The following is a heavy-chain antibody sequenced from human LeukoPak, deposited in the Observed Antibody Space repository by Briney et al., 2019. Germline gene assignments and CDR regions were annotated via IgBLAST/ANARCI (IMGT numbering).Heavy chain of an antibody. J-gene: IGHJ4*02. Sequence: GGSLRLSCAASGFTFSSRDMSWGRQTPGKGLEWVSTISVSGGSTSYAGSVKGRFTVSRDNSKNMVYLQMNSLRAEDTAVYYCAKDRAYSSGWYWDYWGQGTLVTVSS. V-gene: IGHV3-23*01. CDR3: AKDRAYSSGWYWDY. D-gene: IGHD6-19*01. CDR2: ISVSGGST. CDR1: GFTFSSRD.